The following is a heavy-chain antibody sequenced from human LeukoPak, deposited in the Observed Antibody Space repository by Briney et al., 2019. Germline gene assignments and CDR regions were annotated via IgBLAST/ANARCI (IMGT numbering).Heavy chain of an antibody. CDR2: ISWNSGSR. V-gene: IGHV3-9*01. CDR3: AKDRDDSSGFDY. D-gene: IGHD3-22*01. CDR1: GFTFDDYA. J-gene: IGHJ4*02. Sequence: GGSLRLSCAASGFTFDDYAMHWVRQAPGKGLEGVAGISWNSGSRDYADSVKGRFTISRDNAKNSLYLQMNSLRAEDTALYYCAKDRDDSSGFDYWGQGTLVTVSS.